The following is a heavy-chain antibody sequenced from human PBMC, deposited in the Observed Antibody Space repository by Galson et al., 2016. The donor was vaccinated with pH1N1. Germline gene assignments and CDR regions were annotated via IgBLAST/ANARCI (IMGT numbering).Heavy chain of an antibody. Sequence: PALVKPTQTLRLTCTLSGFSLSTSAVGVGWIRQPPGKALEWLALIFWNDDRYYRPSLKNRLTITKGTSENLVVLTMTNMDPVDTATYYCAHRDYGDFVGSFDHWGQGALVTVSS. D-gene: IGHD4-17*01. V-gene: IGHV2-5*01. CDR2: IFWNDDR. CDR3: AHRDYGDFVGSFDH. J-gene: IGHJ4*02. CDR1: GFSLSTSAVG.